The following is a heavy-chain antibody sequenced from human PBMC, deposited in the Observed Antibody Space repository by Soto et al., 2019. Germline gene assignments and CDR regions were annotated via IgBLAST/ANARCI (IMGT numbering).Heavy chain of an antibody. CDR2: ISRSINYT. CDR3: ARAGIAAAVDY. J-gene: IGHJ4*02. Sequence: GGSLRLSCAVSGFIISDYYMSWIRQAPGKGLEWVSYISRSINYTNYADSVRGRFTISRDNARNSLFLQMNSLSAEDTGVYYCARAGIAAAVDYWGQGTLVTVSS. D-gene: IGHD6-13*01. V-gene: IGHV3-11*06. CDR1: GFIISDYY.